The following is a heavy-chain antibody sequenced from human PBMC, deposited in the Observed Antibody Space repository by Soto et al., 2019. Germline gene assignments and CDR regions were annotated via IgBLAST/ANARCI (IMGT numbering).Heavy chain of an antibody. V-gene: IGHV4-30-2*01. J-gene: IGHJ5*02. CDR3: ARSTALGRQFFDP. CDR2: ISPSGTT. D-gene: IGHD7-27*01. CDR1: GGSISSGDYS. Sequence: QLQLQESGSGLVKPSRTLSLTCIVSGGSISSGDYSWNWIRQPPGKGLQWIGYISPSGTTYYNPSPKSRVTISPNRAQDPFSLTLGSVTAAGTAVVFRARSTALGRQFFDPRGPGNLVTVSS.